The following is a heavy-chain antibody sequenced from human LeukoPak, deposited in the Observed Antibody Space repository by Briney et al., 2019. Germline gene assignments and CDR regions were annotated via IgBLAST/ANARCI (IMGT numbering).Heavy chain of an antibody. CDR2: IYYSGST. CDR3: ARGLYDFWSAPLYYFDY. Sequence: SETLSLTCTVSGGSISSSSYYWGWIRQPPGKGLEWIGSIYYSGSTYYNPSLKSRVTISVDTSKNQFSLKLSSVTAADTAVYYCARGLYDFWSAPLYYFDYWAREPWSPSPQ. D-gene: IGHD3-3*01. J-gene: IGHJ4*02. CDR1: GGSISSSSYY. V-gene: IGHV4-39*01.